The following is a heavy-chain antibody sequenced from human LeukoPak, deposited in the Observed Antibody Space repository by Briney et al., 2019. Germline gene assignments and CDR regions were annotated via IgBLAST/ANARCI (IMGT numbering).Heavy chain of an antibody. D-gene: IGHD1-1*01. CDR1: GFTFSSYG. V-gene: IGHV3-33*06. CDR2: IWYDGSNK. Sequence: GRSLRLSCAASGFTFSSYGMHWARQAPGKGLEWVAVIWYDGSNKYYADSVKGRFTISRDNSKNTLYLQMNSLRAEDTAVYYCAKDWQLVDYWGQGTLVTVSS. CDR3: AKDWQLVDY. J-gene: IGHJ4*02.